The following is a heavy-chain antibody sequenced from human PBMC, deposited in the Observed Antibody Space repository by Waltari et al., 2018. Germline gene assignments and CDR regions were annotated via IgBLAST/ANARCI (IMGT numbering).Heavy chain of an antibody. CDR1: GGSISSSSYY. J-gene: IGHJ4*02. CDR2: IYHSGST. Sequence: QLQLQESGPGLVKPSETLSLTCTVSGGSISSSSYYWGWIRQPPGKGLEWIGEIYHSGSTNYNPSLKSRVTISVDKSKNQFSLKLSSVTAADTAVYYCARDPSPGGGLFDYWGQGTLVTVSS. CDR3: ARDPSPGGGLFDY. D-gene: IGHD2-15*01. V-gene: IGHV4-39*07.